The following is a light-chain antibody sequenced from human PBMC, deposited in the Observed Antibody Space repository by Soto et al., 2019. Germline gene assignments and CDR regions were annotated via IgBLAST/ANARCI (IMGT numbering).Light chain of an antibody. CDR2: EVN. Sequence: QSALTQPASVSGSPGQSITISCTGTSSDVGSYNLVSWYQQHPGKAPKLIIYEVNKRPSGVSIRFSGSKSGNTASLTISGLQAEDEADYSCCSYAGSSTCYVFGTGTKVTV. J-gene: IGLJ1*01. CDR3: CSYAGSSTCYV. V-gene: IGLV2-23*02. CDR1: SSDVGSYNL.